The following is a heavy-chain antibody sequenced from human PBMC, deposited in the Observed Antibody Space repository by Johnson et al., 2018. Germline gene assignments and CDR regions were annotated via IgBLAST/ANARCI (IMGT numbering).Heavy chain of an antibody. Sequence: VQLVQSGGGLVQPGRSLRLSCAASGFTFDDYAMHWVRQAPGKGLEWVSGISWSSGSIGYADSVKGRFTISRDNAKNSLYLQMNSLRAEDTAFYYCAKDNGRGWLSFQHWGQGTLVTVSS. CDR2: ISWSSGSI. D-gene: IGHD3-10*01. J-gene: IGHJ1*01. V-gene: IGHV3-9*01. CDR3: AKDNGRGWLSFQH. CDR1: GFTFDDYA.